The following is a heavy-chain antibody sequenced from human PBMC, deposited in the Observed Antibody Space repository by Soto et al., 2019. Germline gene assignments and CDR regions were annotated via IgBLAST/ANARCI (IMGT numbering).Heavy chain of an antibody. CDR2: IYSGGST. V-gene: IGHV3-66*01. J-gene: IGHJ6*02. Sequence: GGSLRLSCAASGFTVSSNYMSWVRQAPGKGLEWVSVIYSGGSTYYADSVKGRFTISRDNSKNTLYLQMNSLRAEDTAVYYCARYYDFWGAYGMDVWGQGTTVTVSS. CDR3: ARYYDFWGAYGMDV. CDR1: GFTVSSNY. D-gene: IGHD3-3*01.